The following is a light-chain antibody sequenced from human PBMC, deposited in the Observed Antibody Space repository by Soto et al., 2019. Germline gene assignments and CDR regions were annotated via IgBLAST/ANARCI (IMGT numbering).Light chain of an antibody. CDR2: DAS. V-gene: IGKV3-11*01. Sequence: DIVLTQFPATLSLSPGERATLSCRASQSINTSLAWYQQKPGQPPRLLISDASNRATGTPARFSGSGSGTDFTLTISSLEAEDFAVYYCQQRSDWPPLTFGGGTKVEIK. J-gene: IGKJ4*01. CDR1: QSINTS. CDR3: QQRSDWPPLT.